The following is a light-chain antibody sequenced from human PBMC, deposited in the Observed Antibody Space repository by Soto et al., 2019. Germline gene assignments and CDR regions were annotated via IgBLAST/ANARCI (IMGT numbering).Light chain of an antibody. Sequence: QSVLTQPASVSGSPGQSITLSCSGTSSDVGGYNYVSWYQLHPGKAPKLMIYDVNNRPSGVSNRFSGSKSGNTASLTISGLQAEDEADYYCSSYTSNSTQVFGTGTKLTVL. CDR2: DVN. CDR3: SSYTSNSTQV. CDR1: SSDVGGYNY. V-gene: IGLV2-14*01. J-gene: IGLJ1*01.